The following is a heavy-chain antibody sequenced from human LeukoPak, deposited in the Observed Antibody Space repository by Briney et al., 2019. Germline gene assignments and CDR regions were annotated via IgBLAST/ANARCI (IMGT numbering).Heavy chain of an antibody. CDR2: INAGNGNT. CDR1: GYTFTSYA. Sequence: ASVKVSCKASGYTFTSYAMHWVRQAPGQRLEWMGWINAGNGNTKYSQKFQGRVTITRDTSASTAYMELSSLRSEDTAVYYCASARDYDSSGYYSPFDYWGQGTLVTVSS. J-gene: IGHJ4*02. CDR3: ASARDYDSSGYYSPFDY. D-gene: IGHD3-22*01. V-gene: IGHV1-3*01.